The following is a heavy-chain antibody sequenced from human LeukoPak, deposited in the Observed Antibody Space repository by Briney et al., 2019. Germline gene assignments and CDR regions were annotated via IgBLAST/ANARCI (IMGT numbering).Heavy chain of an antibody. V-gene: IGHV3-33*08. CDR3: ARELRHCSSTSCYHWFDP. D-gene: IGHD2-2*01. CDR2: IWYDGSNK. CDR1: GFTFSSYA. Sequence: GGSLRLSCAASGFTFSSYAMSWVRQAPGKGLEWVAVIWYDGSNKYYADSVKGRFTISRDNSKNTLYLQMNSLRAEDTAVYYCARELRHCSSTSCYHWFDPWGQGTLVTVSS. J-gene: IGHJ5*02.